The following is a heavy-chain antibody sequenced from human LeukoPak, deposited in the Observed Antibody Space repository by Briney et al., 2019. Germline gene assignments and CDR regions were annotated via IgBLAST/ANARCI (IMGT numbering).Heavy chain of an antibody. J-gene: IGHJ6*02. CDR2: ISYDGSSM. CDR1: GFTFSSYG. CDR3: AKLPFPSRMSYHYYGMDV. V-gene: IGHV3-30*18. D-gene: IGHD2-8*01. Sequence: GGSLRLSCEASGFTFSSYGIHWVRQAPGKGLEWVAVISYDGSSMFYADSVKGRFTVSRDNLKNTLYLQMDSLRAEDPAVYYCAKLPFPSRMSYHYYGMDVWGQGTTVTVSS.